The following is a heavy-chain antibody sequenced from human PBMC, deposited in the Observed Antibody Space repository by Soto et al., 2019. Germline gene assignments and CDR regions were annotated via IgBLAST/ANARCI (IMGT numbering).Heavy chain of an antibody. CDR1: GGSINSYW. CDR2: VYSTGTT. J-gene: IGHJ4*02. V-gene: IGHV4-4*07. Sequence: ETLSLTCSVSGGSINSYWWSWIRQPAGKGLEWIGRVYSTGTTDYNPSLNSRATMSVETSKNQFSLKLTSVTAADTAVYYCARDIGSYAYGEGYWGQGIQVTVSS. D-gene: IGHD3-10*01. CDR3: ARDIGSYAYGEGY.